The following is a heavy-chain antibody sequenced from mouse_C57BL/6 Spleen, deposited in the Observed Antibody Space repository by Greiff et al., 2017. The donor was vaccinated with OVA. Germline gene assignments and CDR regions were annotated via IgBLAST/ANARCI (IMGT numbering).Heavy chain of an antibody. CDR1: GYSITSGYY. CDR3: ARGPYGNYFDY. J-gene: IGHJ2*01. Sequence: EVQRVESGPGLVKPSQSLSLTCSVTGYSITSGYYWNWIRQFPGNKLEWMGYISYDGSNNYNPSLKNRISITRDTSKNQFFLKLNSVTTEDTATYYCARGPYGNYFDYWGQGTTLTVSS. CDR2: ISYDGSN. V-gene: IGHV3-6*01. D-gene: IGHD2-1*01.